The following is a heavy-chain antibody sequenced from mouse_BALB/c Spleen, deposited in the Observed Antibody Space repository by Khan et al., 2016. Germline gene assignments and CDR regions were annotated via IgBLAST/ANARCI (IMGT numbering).Heavy chain of an antibody. D-gene: IGHD1-1*01. V-gene: IGHV1-82*01. Sequence: QVQLQQSGPELVKPGASVKISCKASGYAFSSSWMNWVKQRPGQGLEWIGRIYPGDGDTNYNGKFKGKATLTADKSSSTAYMQLSSLTSVDSAVYFCARDFGVDHVAFDYWGQGTTLTVSS. CDR2: IYPGDGDT. CDR3: ARDFGVDHVAFDY. J-gene: IGHJ2*01. CDR1: GYAFSSSW.